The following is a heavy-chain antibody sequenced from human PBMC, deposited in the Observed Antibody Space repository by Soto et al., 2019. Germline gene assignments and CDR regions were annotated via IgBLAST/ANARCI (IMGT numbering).Heavy chain of an antibody. CDR3: ARGFCSGGICYPNDF. D-gene: IGHD2-15*01. Sequence: QVQLVQSGAEVKKPGASVKVSCKASGYTFTNYGITWVRQAPGQGLEWMGWISAYNGDTNYAQKLQARVTMTTDTSTTTAYMELRGLTSDDTAMYYCARGFCSGGICYPNDFWGQGTLVTVSS. J-gene: IGHJ4*02. CDR2: ISAYNGDT. V-gene: IGHV1-18*01. CDR1: GYTFTNYG.